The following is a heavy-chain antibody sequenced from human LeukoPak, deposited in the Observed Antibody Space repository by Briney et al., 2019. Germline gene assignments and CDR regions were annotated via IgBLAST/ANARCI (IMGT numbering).Heavy chain of an antibody. CDR3: AIAALAFGGVIVEYFQH. J-gene: IGHJ1*01. CDR1: GGSISSSNW. Sequence: SGTLSLTCAVSGGSISSSNWWSWVRQPPGKGLEWIGEIYHSGSTNYNPSLKSRVTISVDTSKNQFSLKLSSVTAADTAVYYCAIAALAFGGVIVEYFQHWGQGTLVTVSS. V-gene: IGHV4-4*02. D-gene: IGHD3-16*02. CDR2: IYHSGST.